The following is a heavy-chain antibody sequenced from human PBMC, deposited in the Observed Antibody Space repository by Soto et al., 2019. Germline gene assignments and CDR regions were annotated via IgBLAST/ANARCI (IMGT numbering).Heavy chain of an antibody. CDR2: IYYSGST. CDR1: GGSISSGDYY. Sequence: LSLTCTVSGGSISSGDYYWSWIRQPPGKGLEWIGYIYYSGSTYYNPSLKSRVTISVDTSKNQFSLKLSSVTAADTAVYYCARSADYDFWSGQYYYYGMDVWGQGTTVTVSS. J-gene: IGHJ6*02. CDR3: ARSADYDFWSGQYYYYGMDV. D-gene: IGHD3-3*01. V-gene: IGHV4-30-4*01.